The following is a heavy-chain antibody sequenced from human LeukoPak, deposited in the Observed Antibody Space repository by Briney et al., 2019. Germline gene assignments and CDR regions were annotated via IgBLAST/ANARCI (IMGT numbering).Heavy chain of an antibody. V-gene: IGHV1-24*01. Sequence: VASVKVSCKVSGYTLTELSMHWVRQAPGKGLEWMGGFDPEDGETIYAQKFQGRVTMTEDTSTDTAYMELSSLRSEDTAVYYCATTLPRIVVVIGADAFDIWGQGTLVTVSS. D-gene: IGHD3-22*01. CDR2: FDPEDGET. CDR1: GYTLTELS. CDR3: ATTLPRIVVVIGADAFDI. J-gene: IGHJ3*02.